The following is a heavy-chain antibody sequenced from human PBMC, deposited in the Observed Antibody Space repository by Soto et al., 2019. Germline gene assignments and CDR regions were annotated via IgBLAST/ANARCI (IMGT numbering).Heavy chain of an antibody. Sequence: SETLSLTCTVSGGSISSYYWSWIRQPPGKGLEWIGYIYYSGSTNYNPSLKSRVTISVDTSKNQFSLKLSSVTAADTAVYYCARLATRYYFAYWGQGTLVTVSS. D-gene: IGHD1-1*01. CDR1: GGSISSYY. CDR2: IYYSGST. CDR3: ARLATRYYFAY. V-gene: IGHV4-59*12. J-gene: IGHJ4*02.